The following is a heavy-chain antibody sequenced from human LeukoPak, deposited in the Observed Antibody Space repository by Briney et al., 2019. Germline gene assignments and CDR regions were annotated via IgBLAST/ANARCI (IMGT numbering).Heavy chain of an antibody. CDR1: GFSLSTRGMC. J-gene: IGHJ4*02. V-gene: IGHV2-70*11. CDR3: ARMPIAVANFDY. CDR2: IDWDEDK. D-gene: IGHD6-19*01. Sequence: SGPALVKPTQTLTLTCTFSGFSLSTRGMCVSWIRQPPGKALEWLARIDWDEDKYYSTSLKTRLTISKDTSKNQVVLTMTNMDPVDTATYYCARMPIAVANFDYWGQGTLVTVSS.